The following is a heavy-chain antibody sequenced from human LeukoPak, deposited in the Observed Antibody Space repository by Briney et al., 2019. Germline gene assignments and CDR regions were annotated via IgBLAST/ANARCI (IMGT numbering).Heavy chain of an antibody. CDR3: ARDAIVGAAQGAFDI. CDR1: GFTFSSYA. V-gene: IGHV3-23*01. Sequence: GGSLRLSCAASGFTFSSYAMTWVRQAPGKGLEWVSGISGSGGATYSADSVKGRFTISRDNPKNTLYLQMNSLRAEDTAVYYCARDAIVGAAQGAFDIWGQGTMVTVSS. CDR2: ISGSGGAT. D-gene: IGHD1-26*01. J-gene: IGHJ3*02.